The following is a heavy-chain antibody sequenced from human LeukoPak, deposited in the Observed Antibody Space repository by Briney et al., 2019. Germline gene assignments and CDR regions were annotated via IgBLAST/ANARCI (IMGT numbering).Heavy chain of an antibody. J-gene: IGHJ3*02. CDR1: GGTFSSYA. V-gene: IGHV1-69*05. CDR3: ASSSGSQYYDFWSGHGAFDI. Sequence: SVKVSCKASGGTFSSYAISWVRQAPGQGLEWMGGIIPIFGTANYAQKFQGRVTITTDESTSTAYMELGSLRSEDTAVYYCASSSGSQYYDFWSGHGAFDIWGQGTMVTVSS. CDR2: IIPIFGTA. D-gene: IGHD3-3*01.